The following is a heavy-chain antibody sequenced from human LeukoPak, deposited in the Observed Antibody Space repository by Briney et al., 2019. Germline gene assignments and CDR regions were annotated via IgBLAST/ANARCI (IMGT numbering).Heavy chain of an antibody. D-gene: IGHD6-13*01. CDR2: INHSGST. V-gene: IGHV4-34*01. J-gene: IGHJ6*03. Sequence: GSLRLSCAASGFTVSSNYMSWVRQAPGKGLEWIGEINHSGSTNYNPSLKSRVTISVDTSKNQFSLKLSSVTAADTAVYYCARLEPGIAAAGWGGRYYYYMDVWGKGTTVTISS. CDR3: ARLEPGIAAAGWGGRYYYYMDV. CDR1: GFTVSSNY.